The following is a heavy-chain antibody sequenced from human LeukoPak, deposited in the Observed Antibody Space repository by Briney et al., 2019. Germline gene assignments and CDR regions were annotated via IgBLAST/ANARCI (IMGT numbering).Heavy chain of an antibody. D-gene: IGHD5-12*01. CDR3: VRGYHTSINNWFDY. Sequence: SEILSLTCTVSGDSVIYSYWSWIRQPAGKGLELIGRLSAASTPDYNPSLKSRLTMSVDTSKNQFSLRLSSVTAADTAVYYCVRGYHTSINNWFDYWGQGALVTVSS. J-gene: IGHJ4*02. V-gene: IGHV4-4*07. CDR2: LSAASTP. CDR1: GDSVIYSY.